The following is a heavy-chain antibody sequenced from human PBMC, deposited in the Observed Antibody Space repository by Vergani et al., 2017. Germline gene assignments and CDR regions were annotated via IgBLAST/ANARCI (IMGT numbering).Heavy chain of an antibody. CDR3: TRSECSGTTCYGHYFDL. J-gene: IGHJ4*01. CDR1: GFNVGHYW. Sequence: EVQLVESGGDFVQPGGSLTLSCAASGFNVGHYWMSWVRQAPGKGLEWVSVIKSDGRTSYAESVRGRFTIFRDTSRNAVYLQMNILRVEDTGVYYCTRSECSGTTCYGHYFDLWGHGILVTVSS. CDR2: IKSDGRT. V-gene: IGHV3-66*02. D-gene: IGHD2-15*01.